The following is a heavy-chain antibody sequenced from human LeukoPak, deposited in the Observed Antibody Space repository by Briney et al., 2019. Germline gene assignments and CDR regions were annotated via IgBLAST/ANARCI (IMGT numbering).Heavy chain of an antibody. Sequence: GESLKISCKGSGYSFTSYWIGWVRQMPGKGLEWMGIIYPGDSDTRYSPSFQGQVTISADKSISTAYLQWSSLKASDTAMYYCARHPHYGSGMGDAFDIWGQGTMVTVSS. CDR2: IYPGDSDT. CDR1: GYSFTSYW. D-gene: IGHD3-10*01. CDR3: ARHPHYGSGMGDAFDI. V-gene: IGHV5-51*01. J-gene: IGHJ3*02.